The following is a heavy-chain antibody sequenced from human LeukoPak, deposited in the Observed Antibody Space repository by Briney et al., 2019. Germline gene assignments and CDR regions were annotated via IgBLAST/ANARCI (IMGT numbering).Heavy chain of an antibody. Sequence: LESLSLTCTVSGGSISSYHWSSIWQPAGEGLGWIGRIYASGSTNCNPSLRSRVTMSLDTSKKQISLKLSSVTAADTAVYYCARGGGATTTPWSYWGQGALVTVSS. CDR1: GGSISSYH. CDR2: IYASGST. CDR3: ARGGGATTTPWSY. D-gene: IGHD1-7*01. V-gene: IGHV4-4*07. J-gene: IGHJ4*02.